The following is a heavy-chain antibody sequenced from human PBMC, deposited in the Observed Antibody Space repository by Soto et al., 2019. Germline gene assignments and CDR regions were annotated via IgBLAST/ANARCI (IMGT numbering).Heavy chain of an antibody. CDR2: ISAYNGNT. D-gene: IGHD3-10*01. V-gene: IGHV1-18*01. CDR3: SRDSVTMVRGVISYYYGMDV. J-gene: IGHJ6*02. CDR1: GYTFTSYG. Sequence: ASVKVSCKASGYTFTSYGISWVRQAPGQGLEWMGWISAYNGNTNYAQKLQGRVTMTTDTSTSTAYMELRSLRSDDTAVYYCSRDSVTMVRGVISYYYGMDVWGQGTTVTVSS.